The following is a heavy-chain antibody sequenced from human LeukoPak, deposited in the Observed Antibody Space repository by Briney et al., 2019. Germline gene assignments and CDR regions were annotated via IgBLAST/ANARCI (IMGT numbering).Heavy chain of an antibody. CDR1: GFTFSSYA. CDR2: ISYDGSNK. D-gene: IGHD6-13*01. V-gene: IGHV3-30*04. CDR3: ARKTPAGTMWFDP. J-gene: IGHJ5*02. Sequence: GGSLRLSCAASGFTFSSYAMHWVRQAPGKELEWVAVISYDGSNKYYADSVKGRFTISRDNSKNTLYLQMNSLRAEDTAVYYCARKTPAGTMWFDPWGQGTLVTVSS.